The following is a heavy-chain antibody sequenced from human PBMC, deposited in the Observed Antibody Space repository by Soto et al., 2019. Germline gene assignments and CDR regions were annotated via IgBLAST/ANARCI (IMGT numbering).Heavy chain of an antibody. CDR1: GFTFRSSA. CDR3: ARDRVLLGATWLDP. J-gene: IGHJ5*02. Sequence: QVQVLESGGRVVHPGGSLRLSCAASGFTFRSSAMHWVRHTPGKGLEWVAVIAYDGSKKYYAASVKGRFTVSRDNSNNTVDLQMNSLRTEYSAIYVCARDRVLLGATWLDPWGQGTRVSVSS. CDR2: IAYDGSKK. V-gene: IGHV3-30*04. D-gene: IGHD2-8*02.